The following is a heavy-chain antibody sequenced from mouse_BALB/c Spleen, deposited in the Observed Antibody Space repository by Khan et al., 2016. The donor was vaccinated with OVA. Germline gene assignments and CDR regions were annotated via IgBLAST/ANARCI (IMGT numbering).Heavy chain of an antibody. D-gene: IGHD1-1*01. CDR1: FYTFTNFG. J-gene: IGHJ3*01. Sequence: QIQLVQSGPPLPPPFSPVKISFKASFYTFTNFGLNWLKQAPGKALKWMGWINTSTGEPTYADDFKGRFAFSLETSASTAYLQINNLKNEDMATYFCARGLNYYGSWFAYWGQGTLVTVSA. CDR3: ARGLNYYGSWFAY. CDR2: INTSTGEP. V-gene: IGHV9-1*02.